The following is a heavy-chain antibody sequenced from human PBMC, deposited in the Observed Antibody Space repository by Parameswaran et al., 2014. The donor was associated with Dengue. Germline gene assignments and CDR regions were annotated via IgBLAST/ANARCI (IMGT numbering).Heavy chain of an antibody. CDR3: ARVLAAAGYGMDV. CDR2: TYYRSKWYN. V-gene: IGHV6-1*01. J-gene: IGHJ6*02. Sequence: KWIRQSPSRGLEWLGRTYYRSKWYNDYAVSVKSRITINPDTSKNQFSLQLNSVTPEDTAVYYCARVLAAAGYGMDVWGQGTTVTVSS. D-gene: IGHD6-13*01.